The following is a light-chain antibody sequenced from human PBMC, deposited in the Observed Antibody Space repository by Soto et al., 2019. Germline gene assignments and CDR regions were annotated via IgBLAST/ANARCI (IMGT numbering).Light chain of an antibody. Sequence: EIVLTQSPATLSLSPGERATLSCRASQSVSSYLAWYQQKPGQGPRLLIYDASNRATGIPARFSGSGSGTNFTLTIGGLDAEDFAGSYRLSRSNWPPAVTGGRGTGLEIK. CDR1: QSVSSY. V-gene: IGKV3-11*01. CDR3: LSRSNWPPAVT. CDR2: DAS. J-gene: IGKJ5*01.